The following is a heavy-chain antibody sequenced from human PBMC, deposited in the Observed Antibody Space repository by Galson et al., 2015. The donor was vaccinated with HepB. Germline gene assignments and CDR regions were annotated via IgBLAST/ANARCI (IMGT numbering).Heavy chain of an antibody. Sequence: SCAASGYTFTGYYMHWVRQAPGQGLEWMGIINPSGGSTSYAQKFQGRVTMTRDTSTSTVYMELSSLRSEDTAVYYCARKTWLPYFPQYNWFDPWGQGTLVTVSS. CDR3: ARKTWLPYFPQYNWFDP. V-gene: IGHV1-46*01. CDR1: GYTFTGYY. CDR2: INPSGGST. D-gene: IGHD3-9*01. J-gene: IGHJ5*02.